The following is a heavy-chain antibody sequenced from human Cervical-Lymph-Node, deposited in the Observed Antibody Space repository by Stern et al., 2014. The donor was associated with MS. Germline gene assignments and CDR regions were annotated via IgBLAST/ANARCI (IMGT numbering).Heavy chain of an antibody. J-gene: IGHJ4*02. CDR1: AGSMGSFY. Sequence: QVQLVQSGPGRVRPSETLSLTCTVSAGSMGSFYWSWIRQPPGKGLEWIGYVHYGGSTNYNPSLNSRATMSLDRSTNPFSLSLTSVTAADTAVYYCARAGGVHGGASFDQWGQGTLVTVSS. CDR2: VHYGGST. V-gene: IGHV4-59*08. CDR3: ARAGGVHGGASFDQ. D-gene: IGHD3-16*01.